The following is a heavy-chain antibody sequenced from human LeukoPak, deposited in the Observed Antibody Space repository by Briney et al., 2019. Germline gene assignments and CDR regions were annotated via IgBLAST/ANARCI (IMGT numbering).Heavy chain of an antibody. CDR3: ARDYYYGMDV. J-gene: IGHJ6*02. Sequence: SQTLSLTCAISGDSVSSDSAAWNWIRQSPSRGPEWLGRTYYRSECYNEYAVSVKSRITIYPDTSKNQFSLQLNSVTPEDTAVYYCARDYYYGMDVWGQGTTVTVPS. V-gene: IGHV6-1*01. CDR2: TYYRSECYN. CDR1: GDSVSSDSAA.